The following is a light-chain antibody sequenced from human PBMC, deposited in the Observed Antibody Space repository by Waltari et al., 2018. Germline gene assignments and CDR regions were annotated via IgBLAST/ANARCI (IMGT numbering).Light chain of an antibody. CDR1: QSVRTY. CDR2: AAS. Sequence: DIQMTQSPSSLSASVGDSVTITCRASQSVRTYLHWYQHQPDRAPRLVIYAASTLQRGVPSRFTGGGSGTLFTLTIRGLQPEDFATYYCQHSYGTPPTFGGGTRVEI. J-gene: IGKJ4*01. V-gene: IGKV1-39*01. CDR3: QHSYGTPPT.